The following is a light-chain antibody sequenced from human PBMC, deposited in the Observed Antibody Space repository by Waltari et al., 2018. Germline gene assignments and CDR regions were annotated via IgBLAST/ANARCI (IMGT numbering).Light chain of an antibody. CDR3: QQDYTTPYS. CDR2: AAS. J-gene: IGKJ2*03. V-gene: IGKV1-27*01. CDR1: QGINRG. Sequence: DIQMTQSPSSLSASVGDRVTVTCRASQGINRGLSWYQQKPGKAPTLLIYAASSVQTGVSSRFSGSGSGTDFTLTISSLQPEDVATYYCQQDYTTPYSFGQGTKVEIK.